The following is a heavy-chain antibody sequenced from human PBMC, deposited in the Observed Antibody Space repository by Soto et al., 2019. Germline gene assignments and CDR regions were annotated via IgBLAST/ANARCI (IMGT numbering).Heavy chain of an antibody. J-gene: IGHJ4*02. CDR1: GFTFSSYG. CDR3: AKEFIAAAEMGYYFDY. Sequence: GGSLRLSCAASGFTFSSYGMHWVRQAPGKGLEWVAVISYDGSNKYYADSVKGRFTISRDNSKNTLYLQMNSLRAEDTAVYYCAKEFIAAAEMGYYFDYWGQGTLVTVSS. D-gene: IGHD6-13*01. CDR2: ISYDGSNK. V-gene: IGHV3-30*18.